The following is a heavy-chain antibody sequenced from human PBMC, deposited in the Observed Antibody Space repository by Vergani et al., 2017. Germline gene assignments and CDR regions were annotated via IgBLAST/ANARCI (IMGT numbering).Heavy chain of an antibody. J-gene: IGHJ4*02. D-gene: IGHD6-6*01. CDR3: ANLGYSSSSTDH. CDR1: GFTYSSFG. CDR2: ISYDGNNK. V-gene: IGHV3-30*18. Sequence: QVQLVESGGGVVQHGRSLRLSCAVSGFTYSSFGMHWVRQAPGKGLEWVAVISYDGNNKYYADSVKGRFTISRDNSKNTLYLQMNSLRVEDTAVYYCANLGYSSSSTDHWGQGTLVTVSS.